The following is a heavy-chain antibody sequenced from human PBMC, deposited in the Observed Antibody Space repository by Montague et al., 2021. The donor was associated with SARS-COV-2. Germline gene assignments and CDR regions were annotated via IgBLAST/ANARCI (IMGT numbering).Heavy chain of an antibody. Sequence: SETLSLTCAVSGDSISSRSWWSWVRQSPGKGLEWIADVYHTGSTNYNASLASRVSLSVDKSNNHFSLKLTSVTAADTAGYFCARGDAGEFWDDGKIRDFSWFDPWGQGILVTVSS. D-gene: IGHD1-1*01. CDR1: GDSISSRSW. CDR3: ARGDAGEFWDDGKIRDFSWFDP. V-gene: IGHV4-4*02. J-gene: IGHJ5*02. CDR2: VYHTGST.